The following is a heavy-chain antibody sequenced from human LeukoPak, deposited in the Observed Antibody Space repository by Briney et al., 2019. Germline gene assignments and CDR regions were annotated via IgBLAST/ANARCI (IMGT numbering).Heavy chain of an antibody. V-gene: IGHV4-38-2*02. J-gene: IGHJ4*02. CDR2: MYHSGST. Sequence: KTSETLSLSCTVSGYSIGSGYYWGWIRQPPGKGLEWIGNMYHSGSTYYNPSLKSRVTISVDTSKNQFSLKLRSVTAADTAVYYCARVTVGYFDYWGQGTLVTVSS. CDR3: ARVTVGYFDY. CDR1: GYSIGSGYY. D-gene: IGHD4-17*01.